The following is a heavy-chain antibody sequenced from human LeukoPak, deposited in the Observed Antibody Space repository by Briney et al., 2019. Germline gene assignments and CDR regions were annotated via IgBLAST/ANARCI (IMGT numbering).Heavy chain of an antibody. CDR3: ARVEATTARSYYYYYMDV. D-gene: IGHD1-1*01. CDR2: ITTGSSYI. J-gene: IGHJ6*03. CDR1: GFSFTSYA. Sequence: PGGSLRLSCSASGFSFTSYAMNWVRQAPGKGLEWVSSITTGSSYIYYADSERGRFSVSRDNAKNSLYLEMNSLRAEDTAVYYCARVEATTARSYYYYYMDVWGKGTTVTVSS. V-gene: IGHV3-21*06.